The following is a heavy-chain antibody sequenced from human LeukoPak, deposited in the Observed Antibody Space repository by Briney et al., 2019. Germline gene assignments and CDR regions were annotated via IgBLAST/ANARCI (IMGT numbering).Heavy chain of an antibody. V-gene: IGHV5-51*01. D-gene: IGHD2-2*01. CDR3: ARGGIYCSSTSCPNWFDP. Sequence: GESLKISCKGSGYSFTSYWIGWVRQLPGKGLEWMGIIYPGDSDTRYSPSFQGQVTISADKSISTAYLQWSSLKASDTAMYYCARGGIYCSSTSCPNWFDPWGQGTLVTVSS. J-gene: IGHJ5*02. CDR1: GYSFTSYW. CDR2: IYPGDSDT.